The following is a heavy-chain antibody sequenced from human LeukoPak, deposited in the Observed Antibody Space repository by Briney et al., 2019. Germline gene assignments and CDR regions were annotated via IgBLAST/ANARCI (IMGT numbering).Heavy chain of an antibody. Sequence: SETLSLTCTVSGGSISSYYWSWIRQPPGKGLEWIGYIYYSGSTNYNPSLKSRVTISVDTSKNQFSLKLSSVTAADTAVYYCARAGGGYNFGDFDYWGQGTLVTVSS. CDR2: IYYSGST. V-gene: IGHV4-59*01. CDR3: ARAGGGYNFGDFDY. CDR1: GGSISSYY. D-gene: IGHD5-24*01. J-gene: IGHJ4*02.